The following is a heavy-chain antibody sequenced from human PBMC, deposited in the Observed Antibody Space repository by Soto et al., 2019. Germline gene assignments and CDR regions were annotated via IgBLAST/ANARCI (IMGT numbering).Heavy chain of an antibody. J-gene: IGHJ6*03. D-gene: IGHD4-17*01. CDR2: INVGNGNT. CDR1: GYTFTTHD. V-gene: IGHV1-3*01. Sequence: ASVKVSCKASGYTFTTHDMHLVRQPPGQRLEWMGWINVGNGNTKYSQKFQGRVTITRDTSASTSYMELSSLTSEDTAVYYCARDGYGDYFKYYYYYMDVWGKGTTVTVSS. CDR3: ARDGYGDYFKYYYYYMDV.